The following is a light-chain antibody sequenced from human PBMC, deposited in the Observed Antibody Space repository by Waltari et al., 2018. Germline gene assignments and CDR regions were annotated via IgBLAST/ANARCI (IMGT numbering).Light chain of an antibody. V-gene: IGKV3-11*01. CDR1: QGVSSY. CDR3: QQRSNWPIT. J-gene: IGKJ3*01. Sequence: EIVLTQSPATLSLSPGERATLSCRASQGVSSYLAWYQQKPGQAPRLLIYDASNRATDVPARFSGSGSGTDFTLTISSLEPEDFAVYYCQQRSNWPITFGAGTKVDIK. CDR2: DAS.